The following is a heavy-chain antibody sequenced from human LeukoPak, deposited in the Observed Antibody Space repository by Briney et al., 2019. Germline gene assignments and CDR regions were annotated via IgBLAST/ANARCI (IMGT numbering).Heavy chain of an antibody. D-gene: IGHD4-17*01. Sequence: GRSLRLSCAASGFTFSSYGMHWVRQAPGKGLEWVAVISYDGSNKYYADSVKGRFTISRDNSKNTLYLQMNSLRAEDTAVYYCAKPAYGDYYYYMDVWGKGTTVTVSS. CDR1: GFTFSSYG. CDR3: AKPAYGDYYYYMDV. J-gene: IGHJ6*03. CDR2: ISYDGSNK. V-gene: IGHV3-30*18.